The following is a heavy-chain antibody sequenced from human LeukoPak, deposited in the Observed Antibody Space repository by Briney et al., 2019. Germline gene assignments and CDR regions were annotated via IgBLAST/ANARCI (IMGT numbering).Heavy chain of an antibody. D-gene: IGHD6-19*01. CDR3: ARGPLSLGLVGYPTPLVDY. CDR2: INPNSGGT. CDR1: GYTFTGYY. V-gene: IGHV1-2*02. J-gene: IGHJ4*02. Sequence: ASVKVSCKASGYTFTGYYMHWVRQAPGQGLEWMGWINPNSGGTNYAQKFQGRVTMTRDTSISTAYMELSRLRSDDTAVYYCARGPLSLGLVGYPTPLVDYWGQGTLVTVSS.